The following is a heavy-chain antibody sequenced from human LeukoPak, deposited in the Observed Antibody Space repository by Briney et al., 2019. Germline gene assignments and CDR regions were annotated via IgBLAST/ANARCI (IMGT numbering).Heavy chain of an antibody. Sequence: PGESLRLSCAASGFSVRNSWMAWVRQAPGKGLEWVALTNEDESAKYYVDSVKGRFTISRDNAKNSLFLQMNSLRDEDTAMYYCARGVNRAYDIWGHGTMVTVSS. CDR1: GFSVRNSW. CDR3: ARGVNRAYDI. J-gene: IGHJ3*02. CDR2: TNEDESAK. D-gene: IGHD2-8*01. V-gene: IGHV3-7*01.